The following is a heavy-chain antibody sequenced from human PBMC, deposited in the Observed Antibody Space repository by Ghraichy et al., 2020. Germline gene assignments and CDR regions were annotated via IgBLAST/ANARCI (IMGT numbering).Heavy chain of an antibody. CDR1: GFTFSNFA. D-gene: IGHD1-26*01. Sequence: GSLRLSCAASGFTFSNFAMSWVRQAPGKGLEWVSTISGSGDSTYYADSVKGRFTISRDNSKNTLYLHMNSLRAEDTAVYYCAKDSSGSYYLFDYWGQGTLVTVSS. J-gene: IGHJ4*02. V-gene: IGHV3-23*01. CDR2: ISGSGDST. CDR3: AKDSSGSYYLFDY.